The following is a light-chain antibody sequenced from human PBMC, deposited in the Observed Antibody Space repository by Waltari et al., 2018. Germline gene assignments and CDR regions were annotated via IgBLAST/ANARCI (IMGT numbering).Light chain of an antibody. V-gene: IGKV4-1*01. CDR2: WAS. Sequence: DIVMTQSPDSLAVSLGERAAINCKSNQSVLYSSNNKNYLAWYQQKPGQPPRLLIYWASTRESGVPDRFSGSGSETDFTLTISSLQAEDVAVYHCQQYYSTPHAFGQGTKLEIK. J-gene: IGKJ2*01. CDR3: QQYYSTPHA. CDR1: QSVLYSSNNKNY.